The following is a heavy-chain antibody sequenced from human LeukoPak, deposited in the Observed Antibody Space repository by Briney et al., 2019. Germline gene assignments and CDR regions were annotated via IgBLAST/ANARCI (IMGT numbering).Heavy chain of an antibody. Sequence: SETLSLTCTVSGGSISSHYWSWIRQPPGKGLEWIGYVSDSGSTNYNLSLKSRVTVSVDTSKDQFSLKLSSVTAADTAVYYCARVAGRWLPARYFDYWGQGTLVTVSS. CDR2: VSDSGST. CDR3: ARVAGRWLPARYFDY. V-gene: IGHV4-59*11. J-gene: IGHJ4*02. CDR1: GGSISSHY. D-gene: IGHD5-24*01.